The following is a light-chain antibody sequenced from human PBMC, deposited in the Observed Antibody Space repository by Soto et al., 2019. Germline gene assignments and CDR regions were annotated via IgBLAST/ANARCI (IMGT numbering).Light chain of an antibody. CDR1: QSVSSSS. CDR3: QQYGSSLPIT. J-gene: IGKJ5*01. Sequence: EIVLTQSPGTLSLSPGERANLSCRASQSVSSSSLAWYQQKPGQAPRLLIYGASSRATGIPDRFSGSGSGTDFTLTISRLEPEDFAVFFCQQYGSSLPITFGQGTRLEIK. CDR2: GAS. V-gene: IGKV3-20*01.